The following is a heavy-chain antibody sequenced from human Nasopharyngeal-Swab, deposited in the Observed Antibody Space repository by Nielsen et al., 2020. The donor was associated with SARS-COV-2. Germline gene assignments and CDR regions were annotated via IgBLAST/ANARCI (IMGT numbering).Heavy chain of an antibody. J-gene: IGHJ4*01. CDR1: GFTLSTYS. D-gene: IGHD2/OR15-2a*01. CDR2: IGTSSTHI. CDR3: VRGWRSNSFYY. Sequence: GEALKTSRAALGFTLSTYSMDWVRQVPGKGPEWVAHIGTSSTHIYYADSVRGRFSIFRDNAKNSLSLLMSTLRGEDTAVYYCVRGWRSNSFYYWGQGARVTVSA. V-gene: IGHV3-21*05.